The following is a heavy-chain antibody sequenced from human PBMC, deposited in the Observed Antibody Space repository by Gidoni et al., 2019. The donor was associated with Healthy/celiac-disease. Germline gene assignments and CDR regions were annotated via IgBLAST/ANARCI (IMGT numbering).Heavy chain of an antibody. CDR2: INHSGST. CDR3: ARARVVVVAATPYYYYGMDV. Sequence: QVQLQQCGAGLLKPSETLSLTCAVYGGSFSGFYWSWIRQPPGKGLEWIGEINHSGSTTYNPSLKSRVTISVDTSKNQFSLKLSSVTAADTAVYYCARARVVVVAATPYYYYGMDVWGQGTTVTVSS. D-gene: IGHD2-15*01. J-gene: IGHJ6*02. CDR1: GGSFSGFY. V-gene: IGHV4-34*01.